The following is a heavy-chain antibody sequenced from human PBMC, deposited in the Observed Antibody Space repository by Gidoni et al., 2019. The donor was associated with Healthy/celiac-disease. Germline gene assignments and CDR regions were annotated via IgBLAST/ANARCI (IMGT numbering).Heavy chain of an antibody. CDR1: GGSFRGYY. J-gene: IGHJ6*03. CDR3: ARLRRGYSYGYDSHYYYYMDV. D-gene: IGHD5-18*01. CDR2: INHSGST. V-gene: IGHV4-34*01. Sequence: QVQLQQWGAGLLKPSETLSLTCAVYGGSFRGYYWSWIRQPPGKGLEWIGEINHSGSTNYNPSLKSRVTISVDTSKNQFSLKLSSVTAADTAVYYCARLRRGYSYGYDSHYYYYMDVWGKGTTVTVSS.